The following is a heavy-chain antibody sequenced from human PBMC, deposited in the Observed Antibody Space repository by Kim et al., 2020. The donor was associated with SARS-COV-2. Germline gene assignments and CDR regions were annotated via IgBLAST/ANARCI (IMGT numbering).Heavy chain of an antibody. Sequence: GGSLRLSCAASGFTFSSYSMTWVRQAPGKGLEWVATIFGSGSNTYSGDSAKGRFTISKDDSKNTLYLDMNTLRAEDTAGYYCARNLHSSAWTFFWYFDLRRRGTRVTISS. CDR2: IFGSGSNT. V-gene: IGHV3-23*05. CDR1: GFTFSSYS. J-gene: IGHJ2*01. D-gene: IGHD6-19*01. CDR3: ARNLHSSAWTFFWYFDL.